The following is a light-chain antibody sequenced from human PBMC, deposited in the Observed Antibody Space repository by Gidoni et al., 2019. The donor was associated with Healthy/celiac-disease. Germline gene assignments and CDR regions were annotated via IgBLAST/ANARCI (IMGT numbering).Light chain of an antibody. J-gene: IGKJ4*01. CDR3: QQYDNLPS. CDR2: DAS. CDR1: QDIRNH. Sequence: DIQMTQSPSSLSASVGDRVTITCQASQDIRNHLNWYQQKPGKAPKLLIYDASNLETGFPSRFSGSGSGTDFTFTISSLQPEDIATYYCQQYDNLPSFGGXTKVEIK. V-gene: IGKV1-33*01.